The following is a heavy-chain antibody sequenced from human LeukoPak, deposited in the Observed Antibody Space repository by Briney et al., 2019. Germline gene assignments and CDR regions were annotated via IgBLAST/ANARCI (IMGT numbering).Heavy chain of an antibody. D-gene: IGHD3-10*01. CDR2: ISTYNGNT. J-gene: IGHJ4*02. Sequence: ASVTVSCKSSGYTFTSYGINWVRQAPGQGLEWVGWISTYNGNTDYGQKYQGRVTMTADTSTSTAYMELRSLRSDDTAVYYCTTRFLRDPYYYDYWGQGTLVTVSS. CDR3: TTRFLRDPYYYDY. V-gene: IGHV1-18*01. CDR1: GYTFTSYG.